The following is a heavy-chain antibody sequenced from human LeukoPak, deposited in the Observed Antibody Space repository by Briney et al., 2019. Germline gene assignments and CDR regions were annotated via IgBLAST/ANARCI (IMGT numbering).Heavy chain of an antibody. V-gene: IGHV1-69*06. CDR2: IIPIFGTA. CDR1: GGTFSSYA. D-gene: IGHD2-2*01. Sequence: ASVKVSCKASGGTFSSYAISWVRQAPGQGLEWMGGIIPIFGTANYAQKFQGRVTITADKSTSTAYMELSSLRSEDTAVYYCARATRLRPDCSCTSCYLLGPNYWGQGTLVTVSS. J-gene: IGHJ4*02. CDR3: ARATRLRPDCSCTSCYLLGPNY.